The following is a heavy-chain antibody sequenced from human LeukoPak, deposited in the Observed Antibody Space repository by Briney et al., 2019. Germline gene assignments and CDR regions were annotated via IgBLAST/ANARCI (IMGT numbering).Heavy chain of an antibody. V-gene: IGHV1-8*03. Sequence: ASVKVSCKASGYTFTSYDINWVRQATGQGLEWIGWMNPSSGNTGYAQKFQGRVTITRNTSISTAYMELSSLRSEDTAVYYCARDGYDSSGYYGYYYYYMDVWGKGTTVTVSS. CDR1: GYTFTSYD. CDR2: MNPSSGNT. CDR3: ARDGYDSSGYYGYYYYYMDV. J-gene: IGHJ6*03. D-gene: IGHD3-22*01.